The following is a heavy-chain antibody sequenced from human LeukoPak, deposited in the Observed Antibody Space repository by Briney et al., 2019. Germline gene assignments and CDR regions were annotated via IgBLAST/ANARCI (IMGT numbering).Heavy chain of an antibody. CDR3: ARGGYPFDY. V-gene: IGHV4-34*01. J-gene: IGHJ4*02. Sequence: SETLSLTCAVYGVSFSGYFWSWIRQPPGKGLEWIGEINHSGRTNYNPSLKSRVTMSEDTSKKQISLKLSSVTAADTAVYYCARGGYPFDYWGQGTLVTVSS. CDR2: INHSGRT. D-gene: IGHD2-2*01. CDR1: GVSFSGYF.